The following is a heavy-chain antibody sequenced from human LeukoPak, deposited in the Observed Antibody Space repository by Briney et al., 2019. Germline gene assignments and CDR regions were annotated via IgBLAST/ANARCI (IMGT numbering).Heavy chain of an antibody. J-gene: IGHJ4*02. CDR2: IYYSGST. CDR3: ARSERYSSGWYFYFDY. V-gene: IGHV4-59*01. CDR1: GGSISTYY. Sequence: SETLSLTCTVSGGSISTYYWSWIRQPPGKGLEWIGYIYYSGSTNYNLSLKSRVTISIDTSKNQFSLNLSSVTAADTAVYYCARSERYSSGWYFYFDYWGQGTLVTVSS. D-gene: IGHD6-19*01.